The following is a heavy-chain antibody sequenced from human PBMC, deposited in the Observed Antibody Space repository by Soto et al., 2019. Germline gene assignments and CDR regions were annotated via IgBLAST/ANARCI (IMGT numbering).Heavy chain of an antibody. D-gene: IGHD1-26*01. CDR3: ATDMPYAAGSLAGCDY. V-gene: IGHV4-59*01. CDR2: IYHSGTT. Sequence: ESRGLTCAVSGDSITGSYWGWIRQPPGKTLEWIGYIYHSGTTTYNPSLKSRVSISVDTSKNQFSLRLTSVIAADTAVYYCATDMPYAAGSLAGCDYWGQGILVTVYS. CDR1: GDSITGSY. J-gene: IGHJ4*02.